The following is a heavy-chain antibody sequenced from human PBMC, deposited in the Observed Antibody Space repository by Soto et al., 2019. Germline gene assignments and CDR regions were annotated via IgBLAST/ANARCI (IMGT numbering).Heavy chain of an antibody. Sequence: GESLKISCAASGFAFSRYEMDWVRQAPGKGLEWIAYMSAGGTIHYADSVKGRFTISRDNAKNSLYLEMNSLRAEDTAVYYCAKEKSVMNSGYDAFDVWGQGTMVTVS. CDR2: MSAGGTI. D-gene: IGHD5-12*01. CDR1: GFAFSRYE. J-gene: IGHJ3*01. CDR3: AKEKSVMNSGYDAFDV. V-gene: IGHV3-48*03.